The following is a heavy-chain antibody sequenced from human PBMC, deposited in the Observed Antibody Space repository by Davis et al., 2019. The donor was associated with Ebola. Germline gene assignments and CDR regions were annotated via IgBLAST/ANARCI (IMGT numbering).Heavy chain of an antibody. CDR3: AKDRARLAVAGTAFDI. V-gene: IGHV3-23*01. CDR1: GFTFSSYA. J-gene: IGHJ3*02. Sequence: PGGSLRLSCAASGFTFSSYAMSWVRQAPGKGLEWVSAISGSGGSTYYADSVKGRFTISRDNSKNTLYLQMNSLRAEDTAVYYCAKDRARLAVAGTAFDIWGQGTMVTVSS. CDR2: ISGSGGST. D-gene: IGHD6-19*01.